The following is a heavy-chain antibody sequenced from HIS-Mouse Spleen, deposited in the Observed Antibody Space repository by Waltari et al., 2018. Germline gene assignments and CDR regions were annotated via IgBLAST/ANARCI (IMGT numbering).Heavy chain of an antibody. V-gene: IGHV4-38-2*02. Sequence: QVQLQESGPGLVKPSETLSITCTVSGYSISSGYYWGWIRQPPGKGLEWIGSIYHSGSTYYNPSLKSRVTISVDTSKNQFSLKLSSVTAADTAVYYCARDSWAYAIEYFQHWGQGTLVTVSS. CDR1: GYSISSGYY. CDR3: ARDSWAYAIEYFQH. J-gene: IGHJ1*01. D-gene: IGHD2-8*01. CDR2: IYHSGST.